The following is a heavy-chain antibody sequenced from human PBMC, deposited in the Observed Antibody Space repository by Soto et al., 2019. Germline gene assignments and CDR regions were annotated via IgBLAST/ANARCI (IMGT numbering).Heavy chain of an antibody. Sequence: GGSLRLSCAASGFTSSSYSMNWVRQAPGKGLEWVSSISSSSSYIYYADSVKGRFTISRDNAKNSLYLQMNSLRAEDTAVYYCARDYYYDSSGSDDAFDIWGQGTMVTVSS. CDR1: GFTSSSYS. D-gene: IGHD3-22*01. J-gene: IGHJ3*02. V-gene: IGHV3-21*01. CDR2: ISSSSSYI. CDR3: ARDYYYDSSGSDDAFDI.